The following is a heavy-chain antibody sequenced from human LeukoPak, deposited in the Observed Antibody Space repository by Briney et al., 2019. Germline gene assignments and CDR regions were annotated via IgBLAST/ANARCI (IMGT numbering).Heavy chain of an antibody. CDR3: AKESVSIAVN. D-gene: IGHD6-6*01. CDR1: GFTFSSYA. Sequence: GGSLRLSCAASGFTFSSYAMSGVRQAPGKTREGFSAISGSGGSTYYAHSVKGRFTISRDNSKNTLYLQMNSLRAEDTAVYYCAKESVSIAVNWGQGTLVTVSS. V-gene: IGHV3-23*01. CDR2: ISGSGGST. J-gene: IGHJ4*02.